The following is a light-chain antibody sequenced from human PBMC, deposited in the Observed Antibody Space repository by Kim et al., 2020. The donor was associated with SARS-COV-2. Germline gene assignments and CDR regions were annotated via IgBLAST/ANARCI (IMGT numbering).Light chain of an antibody. CDR3: QQRST. V-gene: IGKV3-11*01. Sequence: PAALALSPGEGATLSCRASQSVSNYLAWYQQKPGQAPRLLIYDASNRATGIPARFSGSASGTHFTLTISSLEPEDFAVYYCQQRSTFGGGTKLEI. CDR2: DAS. CDR1: QSVSNY. J-gene: IGKJ4*01.